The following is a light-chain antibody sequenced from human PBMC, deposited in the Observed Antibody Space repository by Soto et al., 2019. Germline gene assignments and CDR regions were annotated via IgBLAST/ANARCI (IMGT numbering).Light chain of an antibody. V-gene: IGKV3-15*01. Sequence: EMARTQSPATPSVSPGERATLSCRASQSVSSNLAWYQQKPGQAPRLLIYGASTRATGIPARFSGSGSGTEFTLTISSLQSEDFAVYYCQQYNNWPPITFGQGTRLEIK. J-gene: IGKJ5*01. CDR1: QSVSSN. CDR3: QQYNNWPPIT. CDR2: GAS.